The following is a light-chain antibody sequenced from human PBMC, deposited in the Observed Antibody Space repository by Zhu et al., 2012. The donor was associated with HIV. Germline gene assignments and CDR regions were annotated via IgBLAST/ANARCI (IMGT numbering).Light chain of an antibody. J-gene: IGKJ2*01. CDR2: DTS. Sequence: EIVLTQSPATLSLSPGERATLSCRASQSVRNFLAWYQQRPGQAPRLLIYDTSKRATGIPARFSGSGSGTDFTLTISSLEPEDFAVYYCHQRSNWPQTFGQGTKLEIK. CDR3: HQRSNWPQT. CDR1: QSVRNF. V-gene: IGKV3-11*01.